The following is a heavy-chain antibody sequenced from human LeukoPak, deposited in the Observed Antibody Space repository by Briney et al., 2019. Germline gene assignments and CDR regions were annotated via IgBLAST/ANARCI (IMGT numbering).Heavy chain of an antibody. CDR3: ARIPKTTYFDY. D-gene: IGHD4-17*01. CDR1: GFTFSSYW. CDR2: INSDGSST. Sequence: PGGSLRLSCAASGFTFSSYWMHWVRQAPGKGLVWVSRINSDGSSTSYADSVKGRFTISRDNSENTLHLQMNSLRAEDTAVYYCARIPKTTYFDYWGQGTLVTVSS. V-gene: IGHV3-74*01. J-gene: IGHJ4*02.